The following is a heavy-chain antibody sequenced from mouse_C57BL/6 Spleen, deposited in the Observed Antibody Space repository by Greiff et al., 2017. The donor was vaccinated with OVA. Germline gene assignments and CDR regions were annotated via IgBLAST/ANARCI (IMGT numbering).Heavy chain of an antibody. V-gene: IGHV1-18*01. CDR1: GYTFTDYN. Sequence: EVQLQQSGPELVKPGASVKIPCKASGYTFTDYNMDWVKQSPGKSLEWIGDINPNNGGTIYNQKFKGKATLTVDKSSSTAYMELRSLTSEDTAVYYCARRGLLYFDYWGQGTTLTVSS. J-gene: IGHJ2*01. CDR2: INPNNGGT. CDR3: ARRGLLYFDY.